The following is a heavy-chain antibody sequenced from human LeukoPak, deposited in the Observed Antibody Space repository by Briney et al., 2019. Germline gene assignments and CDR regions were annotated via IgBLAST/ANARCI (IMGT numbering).Heavy chain of an antibody. Sequence: SVKVSCKASGGTFSSYAISWVRQAPGQGLEWMGWIIPIFGTANYAQKFQGRVTIIADESTSTAYMELSSLRSEDTAVYYCARKTGRGYCSGGSCSSWFDPWGQGTLVTVSS. CDR3: ARKTGRGYCSGGSCSSWFDP. J-gene: IGHJ5*02. D-gene: IGHD2-15*01. CDR1: GGTFSSYA. CDR2: IIPIFGTA. V-gene: IGHV1-69*01.